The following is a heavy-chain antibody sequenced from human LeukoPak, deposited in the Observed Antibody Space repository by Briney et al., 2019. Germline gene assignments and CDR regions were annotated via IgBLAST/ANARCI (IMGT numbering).Heavy chain of an antibody. J-gene: IGHJ4*02. D-gene: IGHD6-19*01. CDR3: ARKQWVMYYFDS. CDR1: GGSISISNYY. V-gene: IGHV4-39*01. Sequence: TSETLSPTCTVSGGSISISNYYWGWLRQPPGKGLEWIGSFYYSGSTYYNPSLKSRVTISVDTSKSQFSLKLSSVTAADTAIYYCARKQWVMYYFDSWGQGTLVTVSS. CDR2: FYYSGST.